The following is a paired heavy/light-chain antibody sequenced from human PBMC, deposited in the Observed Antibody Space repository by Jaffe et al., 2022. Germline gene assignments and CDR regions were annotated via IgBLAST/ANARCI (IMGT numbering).Light chain of an antibody. J-gene: IGKJ3*01. CDR1: QSVSSN. V-gene: IGKV3-15*01. CDR3: QQYNNWSRT. Sequence: EIVMTQSPATLSVSPGERATLSCRASQSVSSNLAWYQQKPGQAPRLLIYGASTRATGIPARFSGSGSGTEFTLTISSLQSEDFAVYYCQQYNNWSRTFGPGTKVDIK. CDR2: GAS.
Heavy chain of an antibody. J-gene: IGHJ4*02. D-gene: IGHD3-16*02. V-gene: IGHV3-64*07. Sequence: EVQLVESGGGLVQPGGSLRLSCAASGFTFSSYAMHWVRQAPGKGLEYVSAISSYGGSTYYADSVKGRFTISRDNSKNTLYLQMGSLRAEDMAVYYCARVMITFGGVIGAFDSWGQGTLVTVSS. CDR3: ARVMITFGGVIGAFDS. CDR2: ISSYGGST. CDR1: GFTFSSYA.